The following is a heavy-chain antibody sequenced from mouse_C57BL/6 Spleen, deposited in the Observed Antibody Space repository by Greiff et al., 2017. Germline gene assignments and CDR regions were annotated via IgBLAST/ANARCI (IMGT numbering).Heavy chain of an antibody. D-gene: IGHD2-3*01. CDR2: INYDGSST. CDR3: AREPYDGYYYAMDY. Sequence: EVMLVESEGGLVQPGSSMKLSCTASGFTFSDYYMAWVRQVPEKGLEWVANINYDGSSTYYLDSLKSRFIISRDNAKNILYLQMSSLKSEDTATYYCAREPYDGYYYAMDYWGQGTSVTVSS. CDR1: GFTFSDYY. V-gene: IGHV5-16*01. J-gene: IGHJ4*01.